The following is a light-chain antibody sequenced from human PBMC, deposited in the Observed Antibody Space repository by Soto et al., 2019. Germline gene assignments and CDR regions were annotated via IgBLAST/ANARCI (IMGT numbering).Light chain of an antibody. J-gene: IGKJ4*01. CDR3: QQSEIFPVT. CDR1: QDISHH. Sequence: TPMTQSPSSLSASVGNRVTITCRASQDISHHLNWYQQKPGKAPQLLIYDASILDTDVPTRFSGSGSGTHFTFTIGSLQAEDVATYYCQQSEIFPVTFGGGTKVEVK. CDR2: DAS. V-gene: IGKV1-33*01.